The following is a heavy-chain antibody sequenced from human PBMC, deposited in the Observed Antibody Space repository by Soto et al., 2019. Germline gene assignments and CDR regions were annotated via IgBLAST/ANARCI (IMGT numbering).Heavy chain of an antibody. Sequence: ASVKVSCKASGYKFTTYFIHWVRQAPGQGLEWMGMIHPSGDTGYAQKFQGRVTMTRDTSTSTVYMDMRSLTSDDTAVYYCARVHCGGDCRPGEWFYYYGMDVWGQGTTVTVSS. J-gene: IGHJ6*02. CDR1: GYKFTTYF. CDR3: ARVHCGGDCRPGEWFYYYGMDV. CDR2: IHPSGDT. V-gene: IGHV1-46*01. D-gene: IGHD2-21*01.